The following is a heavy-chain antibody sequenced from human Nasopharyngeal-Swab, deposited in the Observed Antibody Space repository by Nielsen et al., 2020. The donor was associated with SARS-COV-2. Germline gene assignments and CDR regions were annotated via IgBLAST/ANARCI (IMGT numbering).Heavy chain of an antibody. CDR3: ARVVCSGGSCSFDT. J-gene: IGHJ5*02. Sequence: SETLSLTCTVSGGSISSYYWSWIRQPPGKGLEWIGYMYYSGSTNYNSSLKSRITISLDASKKQFSLKMSSVTAADTAVYYCARVVCSGGSCSFDTWGQGTLVTVSS. CDR2: MYYSGST. D-gene: IGHD2-15*01. CDR1: GGSISSYY. V-gene: IGHV4-59*01.